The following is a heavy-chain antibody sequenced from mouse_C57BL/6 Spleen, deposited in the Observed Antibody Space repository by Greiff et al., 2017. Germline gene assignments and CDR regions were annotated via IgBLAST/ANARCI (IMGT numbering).Heavy chain of an antibody. CDR1: GYTFTSYW. V-gene: IGHV1-52*01. CDR2: IDPSDSET. J-gene: IGHJ3*01. CDR3: ARDDGYAY. Sequence: QVQLQQPGAELVRPGSPVKLSCKASGYTFTSYWMHWVKQRPIQGLEWIGNIDPSDSETPYNQKFKDKATLTVDKSSSTAYMKLSGLTSEDSAVYYCARDDGYAYWGQGTLVTVSA. D-gene: IGHD2-3*01.